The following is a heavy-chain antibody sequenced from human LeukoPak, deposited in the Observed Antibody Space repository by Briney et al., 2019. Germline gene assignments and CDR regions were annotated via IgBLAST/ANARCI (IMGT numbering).Heavy chain of an antibody. CDR3: ARGESEELLPQRYFDY. D-gene: IGHD1-26*01. CDR1: GGSFSGYY. CDR2: INHSGST. J-gene: IGHJ4*02. V-gene: IGHV4-34*01. Sequence: PSETLSLTRAVYGGSFSGYYWSWIRQPPGKGLEWIGEINHSGSTNYNPSLKSRVTISVDTSKNQFSLKLSSVTAADTAVYYCARGESEELLPQRYFDYWGQGTLVTVSS.